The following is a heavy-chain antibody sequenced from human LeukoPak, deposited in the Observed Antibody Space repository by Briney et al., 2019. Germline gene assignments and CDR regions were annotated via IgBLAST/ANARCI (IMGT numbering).Heavy chain of an antibody. D-gene: IGHD5-18*01. V-gene: IGHV3-23*01. CDR1: VFTFSSYA. Sequence: PGGSLRLSCAASVFTFSSYAMSWVRQAPGKGLEWVSAISGSGGSTYYADSVKGRFTISRDNSKNTLYLQMNSLRAEDTAVYYCARPLRLLYYFDYWGQGTLVTVSS. CDR2: ISGSGGST. J-gene: IGHJ4*02. CDR3: ARPLRLLYYFDY.